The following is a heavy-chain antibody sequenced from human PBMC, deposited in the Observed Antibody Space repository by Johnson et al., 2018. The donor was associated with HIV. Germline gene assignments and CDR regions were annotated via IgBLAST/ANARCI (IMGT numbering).Heavy chain of an antibody. D-gene: IGHD1-1*01. CDR3: AKVGGTTILRDAFDI. V-gene: IGHV3-66*03. CDR1: GFTVSSNY. CDR2: IYSGGST. Sequence: VQLVESGGGLIQPGGSLRLSCAASGFTVSSNYMSWVRQAPGKGLEWVSVIYSGGSTYYADSVKGRFTISRDNSKNTLYLQMNSLRAEDTAVYYCAKVGGTTILRDAFDIWGQGTMVTVSS. J-gene: IGHJ3*02.